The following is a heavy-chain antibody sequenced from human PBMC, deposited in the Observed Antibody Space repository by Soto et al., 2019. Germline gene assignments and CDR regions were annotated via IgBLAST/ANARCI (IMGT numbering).Heavy chain of an antibody. CDR2: IYPGDSDT. CDR1: GYAFTSYW. D-gene: IGHD4-17*01. V-gene: IGHV5-51*01. J-gene: IGHJ4*02. CDR3: ALNARGDFAFDY. Sequence: GESLKIPCTGSGYAFTSYWIAWVRQMPGKGLEWMGIIYPGDSDTRYSPSFKGQVTISADKSISTAYLQWSSLKASDTAMYYCALNARGDFAFDYWGQGTLVTVSS.